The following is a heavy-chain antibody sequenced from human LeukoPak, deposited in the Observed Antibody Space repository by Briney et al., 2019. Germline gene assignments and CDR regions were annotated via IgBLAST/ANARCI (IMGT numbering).Heavy chain of an antibody. CDR3: ARGRPVLLWFGESSNLFDP. Sequence: SETLSLTCAVSGGSFSGYYWSWIRQPPGKGLEWSGEINHSGSTNYNPALKSRVTISVDTSKNQFSLNMSSVTAADTAVYYCARGRPVLLWFGESSNLFDPWGQGTLVTVSS. CDR2: INHSGST. V-gene: IGHV4-34*01. CDR1: GGSFSGYY. J-gene: IGHJ5*02. D-gene: IGHD3-10*01.